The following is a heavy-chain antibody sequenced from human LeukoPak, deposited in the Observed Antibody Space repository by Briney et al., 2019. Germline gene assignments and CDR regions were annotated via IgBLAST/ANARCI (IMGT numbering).Heavy chain of an antibody. V-gene: IGHV4-39*07. J-gene: IGHJ5*02. CDR2: IYYSGTT. CDR1: GGSISSSPYH. Sequence: SETLSLTCTVSGGSISSSPYHWGWIRQPPGKGLEWIGSIYYSGTTHYNPSLESRVTISVDTSKNQFSLKLASVTAADTAIYYCAKGAGGFSYYNWFDPWGQGTLVTVSS. D-gene: IGHD5-18*01. CDR3: AKGAGGFSYYNWFDP.